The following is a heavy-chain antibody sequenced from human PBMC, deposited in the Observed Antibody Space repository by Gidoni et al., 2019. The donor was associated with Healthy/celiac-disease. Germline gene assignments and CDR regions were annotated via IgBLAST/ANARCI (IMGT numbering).Heavy chain of an antibody. V-gene: IGHV4-59*01. CDR3: ARTYYDFWSGYSHDAFDI. Sequence: QVQLQESGPGLVKPSETLSLPCTVSGVSISSYSWRWIRQPPGKGLEWIGYIYYSGSTNYNPSLKSRVTISVDTSKNQFSLKLSSVTAADTAVYYCARTYYDFWSGYSHDAFDIWGQGTMVTVSS. D-gene: IGHD3-3*01. J-gene: IGHJ3*02. CDR2: IYYSGST. CDR1: GVSISSYS.